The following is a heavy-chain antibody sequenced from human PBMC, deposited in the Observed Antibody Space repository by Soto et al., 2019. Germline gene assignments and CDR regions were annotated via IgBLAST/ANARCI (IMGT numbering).Heavy chain of an antibody. Sequence: QVQVVQSGDEVKETGASVRVSCKTSGYSFTAYGISWVRQAPGQGLEWMGWISCYNGKTKYAQKVQGRVTMTTDTSTSTAYMEVRGLRADDTAIYYCARDAPPPELRFLEWPNYDYNGMDVWGQGTTVTVSS. V-gene: IGHV1-18*01. J-gene: IGHJ6*02. CDR2: ISCYNGKT. D-gene: IGHD3-3*01. CDR3: ARDAPPPELRFLEWPNYDYNGMDV. CDR1: GYSFTAYG.